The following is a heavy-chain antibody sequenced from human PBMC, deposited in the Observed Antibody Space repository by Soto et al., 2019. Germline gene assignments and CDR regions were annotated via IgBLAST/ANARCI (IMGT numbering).Heavy chain of an antibody. J-gene: IGHJ5*02. CDR1: GYTFTTYS. V-gene: IGHV1-3*01. D-gene: IGHD4-17*01. CDR3: SGDGGLTETAHPAGWFDP. CDR2: INPANGNT. Sequence: HLVQSGAEMKKPGASVKLSCKASGYTFTTYSIHWLRQAPGQRPEWLGWINPANGNTKYSQTIQGRSTITSDTAATTVYMEVTALRSEETAVYYYSGDGGLTETAHPAGWFDPWGQGTLVTVSA.